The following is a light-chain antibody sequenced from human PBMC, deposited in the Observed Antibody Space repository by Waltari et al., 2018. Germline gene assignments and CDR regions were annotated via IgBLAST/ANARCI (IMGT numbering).Light chain of an antibody. V-gene: IGKV3-11*01. Sequence: EIVLTQSPATLSLSPGERATLSGRASQSVSSYLAWYQQKPGQAPRLLIYDASNMATDIPARFSGSGSGTDFTLTISSLEPEDFAVYYCQQRSNWPPGVFGPGTKVDIK. J-gene: IGKJ3*01. CDR3: QQRSNWPPGV. CDR2: DAS. CDR1: QSVSSY.